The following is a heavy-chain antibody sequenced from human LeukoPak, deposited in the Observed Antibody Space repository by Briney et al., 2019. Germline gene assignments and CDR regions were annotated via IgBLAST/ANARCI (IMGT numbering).Heavy chain of an antibody. J-gene: IGHJ4*02. Sequence: GGSLRLSCAASGFTFSSYAMTWVRQAPGKGLEWVSSISSSSSYIYYADSVKGRFTISRDNAKNSLYLQMNSLRAEDTAVYYCARGGYDFWSGYYQTYHNDYWGQGTLVTVSS. CDR1: GFTFSSYA. V-gene: IGHV3-21*01. CDR3: ARGGYDFWSGYYQTYHNDY. D-gene: IGHD3-3*01. CDR2: ISSSSSYI.